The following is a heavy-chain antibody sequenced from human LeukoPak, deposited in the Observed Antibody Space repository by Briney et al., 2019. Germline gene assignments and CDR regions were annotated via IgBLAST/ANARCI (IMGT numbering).Heavy chain of an antibody. CDR3: AKDVTGP. CDR2: ISWNSGSI. V-gene: IGHV3-9*01. J-gene: IGHJ5*02. D-gene: IGHD7-27*01. CDR1: GFTFDDYA. Sequence: GGSLRLPCAASGFTFDDYAMHWVRQAPGKGLEWVSGISWNSGSIGYADSVKGRFTISRDNAKNSLYLQMNSLRAEDTALYYCAKDVTGPWGQGTLVTVSS.